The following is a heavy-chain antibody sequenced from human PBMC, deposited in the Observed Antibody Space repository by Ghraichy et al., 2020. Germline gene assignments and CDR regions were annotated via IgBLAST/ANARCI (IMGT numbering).Heavy chain of an antibody. Sequence: SETLSLTCAVYGGSFSGYYWSWIRQPPGKGLEWIGEINHSGSTNYNPSLKSRVTISVDTSKNQFSLKLSSVTAADTAVYYCARGLVVVPAAIPFFDYWGQGTLVTVSS. CDR1: GGSFSGYY. CDR3: ARGLVVVPAAIPFFDY. D-gene: IGHD2-2*02. CDR2: INHSGST. J-gene: IGHJ4*02. V-gene: IGHV4-34*01.